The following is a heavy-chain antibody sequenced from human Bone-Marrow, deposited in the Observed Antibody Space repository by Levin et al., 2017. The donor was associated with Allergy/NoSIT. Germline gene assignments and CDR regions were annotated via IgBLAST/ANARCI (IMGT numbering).Heavy chain of an antibody. CDR2: ISSSGSNI. D-gene: IGHD1-26*01. V-gene: IGHV3-11*01. J-gene: IGHJ4*02. Sequence: GGSLRPSCAVSGFTFSDDYMNWIRQSPGKGLEWVAYISSSGSNIFYADSVKGRFTISRDNAKNSLYLQMNSLRAEDTALYYCARGLLGVGAVDYWGQGTLVTVSS. CDR1: GFTFSDDY. CDR3: ARGLLGVGAVDY.